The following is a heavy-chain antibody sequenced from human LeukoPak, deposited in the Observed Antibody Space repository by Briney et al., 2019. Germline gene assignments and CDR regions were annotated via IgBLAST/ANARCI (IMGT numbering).Heavy chain of an antibody. CDR1: GFTFSSYS. V-gene: IGHV3-21*01. Sequence: PGGSLRLSCAASGFTFSSYSMNWVRQAPGKGLEWVSSISSSSSYIYYADSVKGRFTISRDNAKNSLYLQMNSLRAEDTAVYYCARADLYCSSSGCARRAFDIWGQGTMDTVSS. D-gene: IGHD3-22*01. J-gene: IGHJ3*02. CDR3: ARADLYCSSSGCARRAFDI. CDR2: ISSSSSYI.